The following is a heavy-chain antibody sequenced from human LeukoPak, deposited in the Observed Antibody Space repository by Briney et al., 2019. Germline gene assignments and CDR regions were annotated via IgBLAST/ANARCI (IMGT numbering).Heavy chain of an antibody. D-gene: IGHD2-21*01. CDR2: IYYSGST. Sequence: SETLSLTCTVSGGSISSYYWSWIRQPPGKGLEWIGYIYYSGSTNYNPSLKSRVTISVDTSKNQFSLKLSSVTAADTAVYYCARLVGSLKYYFDYWGQGTLVTVSS. V-gene: IGHV4-59*08. CDR3: ARLVGSLKYYFDY. J-gene: IGHJ4*02. CDR1: GGSISSYY.